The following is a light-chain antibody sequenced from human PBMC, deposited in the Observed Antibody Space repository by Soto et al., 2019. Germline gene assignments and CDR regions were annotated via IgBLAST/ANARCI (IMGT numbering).Light chain of an antibody. J-gene: IGKJ2*01. V-gene: IGKV1-5*01. Sequence: IQMTQSPSTLSASVGDRVTITCQASQTISTLLAWYQHKPGKAPNLLIYDASSLESGVPSRFSGSGSGTEFTLTSSSLQPDDSANYYCQQYSSLVTFGQGTKLEI. CDR1: QTISTL. CDR3: QQYSSLVT. CDR2: DAS.